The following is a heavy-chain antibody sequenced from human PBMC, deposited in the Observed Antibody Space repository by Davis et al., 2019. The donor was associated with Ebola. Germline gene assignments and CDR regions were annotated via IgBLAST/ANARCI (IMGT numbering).Heavy chain of an antibody. CDR3: ARVGYDFWSGYYGGNWFDP. J-gene: IGHJ5*02. D-gene: IGHD3-3*01. Sequence: MPGGSLRLSCAVYGGSFSGYYWSWIRQPPGKGLEWIGEINHSGSTNYNPSLKSRVTISVDTSKNQFSLKLSSVTAADTAVYYCARVGYDFWSGYYGGNWFDPWGQGTLVTVSS. CDR2: INHSGST. CDR1: GGSFSGYY. V-gene: IGHV4-34*01.